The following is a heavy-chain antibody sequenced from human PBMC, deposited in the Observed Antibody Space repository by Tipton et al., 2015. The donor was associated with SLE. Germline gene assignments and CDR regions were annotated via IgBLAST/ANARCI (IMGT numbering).Heavy chain of an antibody. Sequence: GLVKPSGTLSLTCAVYGGSISSRNWWSWIRQPPGKGLEWIGYLFHSGNPDYSGSTDYSPSLKSRVTISGDTSKNRLSLKLTSVTAADTAVYYCARARSEDAFWREYVNYYYYMDVWGRGTTVTVSS. D-gene: IGHD3-3*01. CDR3: ARARSEDAFWREYVNYYYYMDV. CDR1: GGSISSRNW. CDR2: LFHSGNPDYSGST. J-gene: IGHJ6*03. V-gene: IGHV4-4*02.